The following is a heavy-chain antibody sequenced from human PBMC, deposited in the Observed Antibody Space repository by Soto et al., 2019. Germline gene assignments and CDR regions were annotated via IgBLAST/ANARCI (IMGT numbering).Heavy chain of an antibody. Sequence: SETLSLTCTVSGASISSYYWSWIRQPPGKRLEWVGFISYSGNTNYNPSLESRVTISVDTSKNQFSLRLSSVTAADTAVYYCVRDAYSSSHFDYWGQGTLVTVSS. V-gene: IGHV4-59*01. CDR3: VRDAYSSSHFDY. CDR2: ISYSGNT. J-gene: IGHJ4*02. CDR1: GASISSYY. D-gene: IGHD6-6*01.